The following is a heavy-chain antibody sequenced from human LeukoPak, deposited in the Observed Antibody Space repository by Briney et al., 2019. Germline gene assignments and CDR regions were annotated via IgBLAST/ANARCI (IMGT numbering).Heavy chain of an antibody. J-gene: IGHJ4*02. CDR2: ISSSSSYT. Sequence: PGGSLRLSCAASGFTFSDYYMSWIRQAPGKGLEWVSYISSSSSYTNYADSVKGRFTISRDNAKNSLYLQMNSLRAEDTAVYYCARVRDGYNKGGDYWGRGTLVTVSS. CDR1: GFTFSDYY. CDR3: ARVRDGYNKGGDY. V-gene: IGHV3-11*05. D-gene: IGHD5-24*01.